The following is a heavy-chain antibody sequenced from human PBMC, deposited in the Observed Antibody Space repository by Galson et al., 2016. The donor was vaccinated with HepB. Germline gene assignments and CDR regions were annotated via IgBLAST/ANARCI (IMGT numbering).Heavy chain of an antibody. D-gene: IGHD1-14*01. CDR1: GFTFGSYG. V-gene: IGHV3-33*01. CDR3: ARDPRRGRSEPSYQDF. CDR2: IWYDGSSK. Sequence: SLRLSCAASGFTFGSYGMHWVRQAPGKGLEWVAVIWYDGSSKYYADSVKGRFTISRDSSKNTLYLQMNSLRPEDTAVYYCARDPRRGRSEPSYQDFWGQGTLVTVSS. J-gene: IGHJ4*02.